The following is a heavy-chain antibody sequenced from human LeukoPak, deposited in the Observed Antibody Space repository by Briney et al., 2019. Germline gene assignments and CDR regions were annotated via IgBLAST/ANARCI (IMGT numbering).Heavy chain of an antibody. V-gene: IGHV1-46*01. CDR2: INPSGGST. J-gene: IGHJ4*02. CDR3: ARDIRDYYDSSGYLPDY. D-gene: IGHD3-22*01. CDR1: GYTFTSYY. Sequence: GASVKVSCKASGYTFTSYYMHWVRQAPGQGLEWMGIINPSGGSTSYAQKFQGRVTMTRDTSTSTVYMELSSLRSEDTAVYYCARDIRDYYDSSGYLPDYWGQGTLVTVSS.